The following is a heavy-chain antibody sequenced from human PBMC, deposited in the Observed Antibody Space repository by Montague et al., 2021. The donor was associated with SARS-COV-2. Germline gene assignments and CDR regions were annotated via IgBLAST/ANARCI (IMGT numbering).Heavy chain of an antibody. V-gene: IGHV4-34*01. CDR2: INRTGNT. J-gene: IGHJ6*03. CDR1: GGSFSGWY. CDR3: ARGGGNILTNYYYYYYLDV. D-gene: IGHD4-23*01. Sequence: SETLSLTCAVYGGSFSGWYWSWVRQPPGKGLEWIGEINRTGNTIYNPSLKSRVTISEDTSKSQFSLKLSSVTAADTAVYYCARGGGNILTNYYYYYYLDVWGTGTAVTVSS.